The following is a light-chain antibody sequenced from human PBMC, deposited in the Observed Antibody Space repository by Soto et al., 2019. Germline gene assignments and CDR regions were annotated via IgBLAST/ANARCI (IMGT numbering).Light chain of an antibody. V-gene: IGLV2-14*01. J-gene: IGLJ7*01. Sequence: QSALTQPASVSGSPGQSITISCTGTSSDFGGYNYVSWYQQHPGKAHKLMIYDVSNRPSGVSNRFSGSKSGNTASLTISGIQAEDEADYYCSSYTRSITVFGGGTQLTVL. CDR1: SSDFGGYNY. CDR3: SSYTRSITV. CDR2: DVS.